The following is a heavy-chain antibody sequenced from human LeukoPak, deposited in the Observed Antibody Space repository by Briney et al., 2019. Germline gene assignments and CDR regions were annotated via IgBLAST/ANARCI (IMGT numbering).Heavy chain of an antibody. CDR3: AKGSAAARPYYFDF. CDR1: GFTFSQYA. J-gene: IGHJ4*02. Sequence: RSGGSLRLSCAASGFTFSQYAMSWVRQAPGKGLEWISAITDSAGSTYYADSVKGRFTISRDNSKNTLDLQMNSLRAEDTAVYYCAKGSAAARPYYFDFWGQGTLVTVSS. V-gene: IGHV3-23*01. CDR2: ITDSAGST. D-gene: IGHD6-6*01.